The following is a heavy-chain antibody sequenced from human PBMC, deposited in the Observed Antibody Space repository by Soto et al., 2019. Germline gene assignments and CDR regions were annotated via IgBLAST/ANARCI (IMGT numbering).Heavy chain of an antibody. CDR3: ARETDILTGFVIDY. CDR1: GYIFTNSY. D-gene: IGHD3-9*01. V-gene: IGHV1-46*01. CDR2: INPSAGRT. Sequence: QVQLVQSGAEVQKPGASVRVSCKASGYIFTNSYLHWVRQAPGQGLEWMGIINPSAGRTNYAQNFQGRVNMTADTSTSTVYMELGSLRSEDTAVYYCARETDILTGFVIDYWGQGTLVIVSS. J-gene: IGHJ4*02.